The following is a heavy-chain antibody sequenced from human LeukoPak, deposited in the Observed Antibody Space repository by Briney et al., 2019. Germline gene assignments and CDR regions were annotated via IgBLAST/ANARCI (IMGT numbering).Heavy chain of an antibody. CDR1: GGTFSSYA. CDR3: ARDQYSSGWYDY. D-gene: IGHD6-19*01. V-gene: IGHV1-69*13. J-gene: IGHJ4*02. CDR2: IIPIFGTA. Sequence: ASVKASCKASGGTFSSYAISWVRQAPGQGLEWMGGIIPIFGTANYAQKFQGRVTITADESTSTAYMELSSLRSEDTAVYYCARDQYSSGWYDYWGQGTLVTVSS.